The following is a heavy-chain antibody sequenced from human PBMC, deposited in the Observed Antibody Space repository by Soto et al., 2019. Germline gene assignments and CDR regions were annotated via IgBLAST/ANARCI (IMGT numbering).Heavy chain of an antibody. J-gene: IGHJ4*02. D-gene: IGHD3-22*01. CDR1: GGRLSSYA. CDR3: ARSRANYYDSRGYYYSTFDY. CDR2: IIPMFGTA. V-gene: IGHV1-69*13. Sequence: EASVKVSCKTSGGRLSSYAISWVRQAPGQGLEWMGGIIPMFGTANYAQKFQGRVTITADESTSTAYMELSSLRSEDTAVYYCARSRANYYDSRGYYYSTFDYWGQGTLVTVSS.